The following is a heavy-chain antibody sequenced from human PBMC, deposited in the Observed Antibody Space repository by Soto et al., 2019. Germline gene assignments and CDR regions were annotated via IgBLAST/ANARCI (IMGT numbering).Heavy chain of an antibody. Sequence: ETLSLTCTVSGGRIRSHSLTWVRQADGKGLEWIGPIYVSGNSNYNPSLRSRVSMSVDTSKRKFSLKLTSVTAAETAVYYCARGGVVVEPQPAAMGESYVMDVWGQGTTVTVS. D-gene: IGHD2-2*01. CDR1: GGRIRSHS. V-gene: IGHV4-4*07. CDR3: ARGGVVVEPQPAAMGESYVMDV. J-gene: IGHJ6*02. CDR2: IYVSGNS.